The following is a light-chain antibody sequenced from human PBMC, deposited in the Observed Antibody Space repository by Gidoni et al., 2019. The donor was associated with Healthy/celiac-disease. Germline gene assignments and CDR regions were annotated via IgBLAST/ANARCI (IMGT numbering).Light chain of an antibody. CDR2: LGS. J-gene: IGKJ4*01. V-gene: IGKV2-28*01. Sequence: EIVMTQSPLSLPVTPGEPTSISCRSSQSLRHSTGYNYLDWYLQKPGQSPQLLIYLGSNRASGVPDRFSGSGSGTDFTLKISSVEAEDVGVYYCMQALQTPLTFGGGTKVEIK. CDR1: QSLRHSTGYNY. CDR3: MQALQTPLT.